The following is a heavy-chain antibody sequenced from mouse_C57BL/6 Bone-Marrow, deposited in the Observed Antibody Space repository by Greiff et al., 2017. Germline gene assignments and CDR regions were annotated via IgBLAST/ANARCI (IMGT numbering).Heavy chain of an antibody. V-gene: IGHV1-69*01. D-gene: IGHD1-1*01. CDR1: GYTFTSYW. CDR3: ARRGYYYGSSYLSTMVTSYYFDY. Sequence: QVQLKQPGAELVMPGASVKLSCKASGYTFTSYWMHWVKQRPGQGLEWIGEIDPSDSYTNYNQKFKGKSTLTVDKSSSTAYMQLSSLTSEDSAVYYCARRGYYYGSSYLSTMVTSYYFDYWGQGTTLTVSS. CDR2: IDPSDSYT. J-gene: IGHJ2*01.